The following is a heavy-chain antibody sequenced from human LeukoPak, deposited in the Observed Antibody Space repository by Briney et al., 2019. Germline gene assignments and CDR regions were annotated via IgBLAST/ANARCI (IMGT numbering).Heavy chain of an antibody. CDR3: ARGRIRRGYSYGSTFDY. Sequence: SQTLSLTCTVSGGSISSGGYYWSWIRQHPGKGLEWIGYIYYSGSTYYNPSLKSRVTISVDTSKDQFSLKLGSVTAADTAVYYCARGRIRRGYSYGSTFDYWGQGTLVTVSS. V-gene: IGHV4-31*03. D-gene: IGHD5-18*01. J-gene: IGHJ4*02. CDR2: IYYSGST. CDR1: GGSISSGGYY.